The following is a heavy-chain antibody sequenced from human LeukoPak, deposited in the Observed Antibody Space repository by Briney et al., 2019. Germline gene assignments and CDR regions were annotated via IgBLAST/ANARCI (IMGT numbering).Heavy chain of an antibody. CDR1: GFTFSSSE. J-gene: IGHJ4*02. V-gene: IGHV3-48*03. CDR3: ARGGQHLFDF. D-gene: IGHD6-13*01. Sequence: GGSLRLSCAASGFTFSSSEMNWVRQAPGKGLEWVSYISSSGGTISYADSVKGRFTISRDNAKNSLYLQMNSLRAEDTAIYYCARGGQHLFDFWGQGTLVTVSS. CDR2: ISSSGGTI.